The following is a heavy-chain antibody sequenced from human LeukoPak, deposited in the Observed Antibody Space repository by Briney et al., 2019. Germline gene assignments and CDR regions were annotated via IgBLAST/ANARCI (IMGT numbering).Heavy chain of an antibody. CDR1: GYSLSSGYY. CDR3: ARKEGSIAARIDY. V-gene: IGHV4-38-2*01. J-gene: IGHJ4*02. Sequence: KPSETLSLTCAVSGYSLSSGYYWGLLRQPPGKGLELVGSIYHSGSTYYNPSLKSRVTISVDTSKNQFSLKLSSVTAADTAVYYCARKEGSIAARIDYWGQGTLVTVSS. D-gene: IGHD6-6*01. CDR2: IYHSGST.